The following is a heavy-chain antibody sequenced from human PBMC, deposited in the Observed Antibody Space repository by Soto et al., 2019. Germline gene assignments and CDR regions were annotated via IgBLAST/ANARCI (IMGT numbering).Heavy chain of an antibody. J-gene: IGHJ6*02. Sequence: PGGSLRLSCAASGFTFSSYSMNWVRQAPGKGLEWVSSISSSSSYIYYADSVRGRFTIPRDNAKNSLYLQMNSLRAEDTAVYYCARDVGSGYPSSDYGMDVWGQGTTVNVSS. D-gene: IGHD3-22*01. CDR1: GFTFSSYS. CDR3: ARDVGSGYPSSDYGMDV. V-gene: IGHV3-21*01. CDR2: ISSSSSYI.